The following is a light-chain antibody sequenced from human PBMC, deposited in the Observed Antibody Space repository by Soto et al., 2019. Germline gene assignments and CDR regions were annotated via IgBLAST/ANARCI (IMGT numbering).Light chain of an antibody. J-gene: IGKJ5*01. V-gene: IGKV3-15*01. Sequence: EIVLTQSPGTLSLSPGERVPLSCRARQSVSSNLAWYQQKPGQAPRLLIYGASTRATGIPARFSGSGSGTEFALTISSLQSEDFAVYYCQQYNNWPPITFGQGTRLEIK. CDR1: QSVSSN. CDR3: QQYNNWPPIT. CDR2: GAS.